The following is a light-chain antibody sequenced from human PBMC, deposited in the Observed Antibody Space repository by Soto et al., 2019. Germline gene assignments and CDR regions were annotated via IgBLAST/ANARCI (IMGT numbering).Light chain of an antibody. CDR2: DAS. J-gene: IGKJ4*01. CDR3: QQYDNLIT. CDR1: QGIRNY. V-gene: IGKV1-33*01. Sequence: DIQMTQSPSSLSASVGDRVTITCQASQGIRNYLNWYQQRPGKAPKLLIYDASNLETGVPSRFSGSGSGTDFRFTISSLQPEDVATYYCQQYDNLITFGGGTKVEIK.